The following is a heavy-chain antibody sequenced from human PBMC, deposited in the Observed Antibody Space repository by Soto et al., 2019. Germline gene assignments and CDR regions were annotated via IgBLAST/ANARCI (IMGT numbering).Heavy chain of an antibody. V-gene: IGHV3-33*01. Sequence: QVQLVESGGGVVQPGRSLRLSCAASGFTFSSYGMHWVRQAPGKGLEWVAVIWYDGSNKYYADSVKGRFTISRDNSKNTLYLQMNRLTAEDTAVYYCARDYDSSGYPRYYFDYWGQGTLVTVSS. CDR1: GFTFSSYG. CDR3: ARDYDSSGYPRYYFDY. D-gene: IGHD3-22*01. J-gene: IGHJ4*02. CDR2: IWYDGSNK.